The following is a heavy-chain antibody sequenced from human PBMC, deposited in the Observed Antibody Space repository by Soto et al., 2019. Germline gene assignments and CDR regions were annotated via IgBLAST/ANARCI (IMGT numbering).Heavy chain of an antibody. V-gene: IGHV4-61*01. J-gene: IGHJ5*02. CDR1: GGSVSSGSYY. Sequence: SETLSLTCTVSGGSVSSGSYYWSWIRQPPGKGLEWSGYIYHSGSPNYNPSLKSRVTISVDTSKNQFSLKLSSVTAADTAVYYCAIDTPVLPQGNWFDPWGQGTLLTVSS. CDR3: AIDTPVLPQGNWFDP. CDR2: IYHSGSP. D-gene: IGHD3-10*01.